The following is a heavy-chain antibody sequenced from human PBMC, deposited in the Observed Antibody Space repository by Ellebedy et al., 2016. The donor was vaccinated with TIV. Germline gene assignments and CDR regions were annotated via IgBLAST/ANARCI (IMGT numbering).Heavy chain of an antibody. Sequence: PGGSLRLSCAASGFIFDTFGMNWVRQVPGKGPEWIAYISGTSSVIHYADSVKGRFTMSRDNAKNSVHLQMNSLRDDDTALYYCVRGAKNLDNYFDPWGRGAQVTVSS. J-gene: IGHJ5*02. D-gene: IGHD5-24*01. CDR2: ISGTSSVI. V-gene: IGHV3-48*02. CDR3: VRGAKNLDNYFDP. CDR1: GFIFDTFG.